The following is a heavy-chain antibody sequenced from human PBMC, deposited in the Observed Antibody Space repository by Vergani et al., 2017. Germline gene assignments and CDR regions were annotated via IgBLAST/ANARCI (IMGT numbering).Heavy chain of an antibody. V-gene: IGHV4-39*01. D-gene: IGHD2-2*01. CDR2: IYYSGST. J-gene: IGHJ5*02. Sequence: QLQLQESGPGLVKPSETLSLTCTVSGGSISSSSYYWGWIRQPPGKGLEWIGSIYYSGSTYYNPSLKSRVTISVDTSKNQFSLKLSSVTAADTAVYYCARHRDIVVVPAARKGPDWFDPWGQGTLVTVSS. CDR3: ARHRDIVVVPAARKGPDWFDP. CDR1: GGSISSSSYY.